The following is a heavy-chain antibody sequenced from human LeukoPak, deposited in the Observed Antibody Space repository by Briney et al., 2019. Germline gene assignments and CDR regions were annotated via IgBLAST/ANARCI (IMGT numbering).Heavy chain of an antibody. CDR1: GDSVSSNSAA. CDR2: TYYRSKWGT. V-gene: IGHV6-1*01. D-gene: IGHD6-13*01. CDR3: ARGTAAPGFDF. Sequence: SQTLSLTCAISGDSVSSNSAAWNWIRQPPSRGLEWLGRTYYRSKWGTNYALSVKSRVTINADTSKNQISLQLNSVTPEDTAVYCCARGTAAPGFDFWGQGTLVTVSS. J-gene: IGHJ4*02.